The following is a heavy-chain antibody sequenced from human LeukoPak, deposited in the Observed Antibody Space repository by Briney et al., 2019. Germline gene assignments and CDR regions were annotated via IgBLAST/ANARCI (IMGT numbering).Heavy chain of an antibody. CDR1: GGSISSSSYY. CDR3: AETFQVVTTSFFDY. J-gene: IGHJ4*02. D-gene: IGHD4-23*01. Sequence: SETLSLTCTVSGGSISSSSYYWGWIRQPPGKGLEWIGSIYYSGSTYYNPSLKSRVTISVDTSKNQFSLKLSSVTAADTAVYYCAETFQVVTTSFFDYWGQGTLVTVSS. CDR2: IYYSGST. V-gene: IGHV4-39*01.